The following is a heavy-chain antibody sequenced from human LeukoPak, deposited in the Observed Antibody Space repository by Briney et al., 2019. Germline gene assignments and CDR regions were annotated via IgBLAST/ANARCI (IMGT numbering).Heavy chain of an antibody. V-gene: IGHV4-4*09. CDR3: ARFTYTTRPSDV. J-gene: IGHJ6*04. D-gene: IGHD6-6*01. CDR1: GGSISGYY. CDR2: IYSSGST. Sequence: SETLSLTCSVSGGSISGYYWSWIRQPPGQTLEWIGYIYSSGSTNYNPSLQSRVTMSVDTSMNHFSLRLSSVTAADTAVYYCARFTYTTRPSDVWGKGTTVTVSS.